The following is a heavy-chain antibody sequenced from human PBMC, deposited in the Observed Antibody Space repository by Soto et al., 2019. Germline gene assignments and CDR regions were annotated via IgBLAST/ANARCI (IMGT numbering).Heavy chain of an antibody. CDR3: ARAWTATAGWANWFDR. D-gene: IGHD6-13*01. CDR2: IHYSGST. Sequence: QVQLQESGPGLVEPSQTLSLTCTVSGGSISGEGYYWNWIRQYSGRGLEWIGYIHYSGSTYYNPSLKSRVIISVDTSKTQFFLNLSSVTAADTAVYYCARAWTATAGWANWFDRWGQGTLVTVSS. J-gene: IGHJ5*02. V-gene: IGHV4-31*03. CDR1: GGSISGEGYY.